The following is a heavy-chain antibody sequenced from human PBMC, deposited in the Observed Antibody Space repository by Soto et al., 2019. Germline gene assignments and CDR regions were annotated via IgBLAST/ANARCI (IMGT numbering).Heavy chain of an antibody. J-gene: IGHJ4*02. CDR3: ARIGNPDASLYFDY. Sequence: QVQLQESGPGLVKPSQTLSLTCTVSGGSISIGVYYWNWIRQHPGKGLEWIGYTYHTGSTYYNPSLESRVTISVAPSKNQFSLKLRSVTAADTAVYYCARIGNPDASLYFDYWGQGALVTVSS. CDR2: TYHTGST. CDR1: GGSISIGVYY. V-gene: IGHV4-31*03.